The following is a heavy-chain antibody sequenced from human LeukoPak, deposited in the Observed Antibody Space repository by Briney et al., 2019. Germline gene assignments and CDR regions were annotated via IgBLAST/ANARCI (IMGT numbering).Heavy chain of an antibody. CDR3: ARDHSYYDSRGPLDY. J-gene: IGHJ4*02. CDR2: INPSGGST. CDR1: GYTFTSYY. D-gene: IGHD3-22*01. V-gene: IGHV1-46*01. Sequence: ASVKVSCKASGYTFTSYYMHWVRQAPGQGLEWMGIINPSGGSTSYAQKFQGRVTMTRDTSTSTVYMELSSLRSEDTAVYYCARDHSYYDSRGPLDYWGQGTLVTVSS.